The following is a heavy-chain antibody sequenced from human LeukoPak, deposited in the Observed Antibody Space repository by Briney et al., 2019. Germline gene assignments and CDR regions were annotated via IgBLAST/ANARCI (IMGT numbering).Heavy chain of an antibody. D-gene: IGHD3/OR15-3a*01. CDR2: IYPGDSDT. J-gene: IGHJ4*02. CDR3: ARRGLGYYFDY. CDR1: GYSFTTYW. Sequence: GESLKISCQGSGYSFTTYWIGWVRLMPGKGLEWMGVIYPGDSDTRYSPSFQGQVTISADKSISTAYLQWSSLKASDTAMYYCARRGLGYYFDYWGQGSLVTVSS. V-gene: IGHV5-51*01.